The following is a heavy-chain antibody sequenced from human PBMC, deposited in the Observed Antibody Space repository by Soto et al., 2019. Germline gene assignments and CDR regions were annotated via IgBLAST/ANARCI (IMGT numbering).Heavy chain of an antibody. CDR2: IKSETDGGTT. J-gene: IGHJ4*02. CDR1: GFTFSNAW. CDR3: TTVPSGWRVPIAPRG. D-gene: IGHD6-6*01. V-gene: IGHV3-15*01. Sequence: EVQLVESGGGLVKPGGSLRLSCAASGFTFSNAWMSWVRQAPGKGLEWVGRIKSETDGGTTDYAAPVKGRFTISRDDSKYTLDRQMNSLQTPDTAVYYCTTVPSGWRVPIAPRGWGQGTLVTASS.